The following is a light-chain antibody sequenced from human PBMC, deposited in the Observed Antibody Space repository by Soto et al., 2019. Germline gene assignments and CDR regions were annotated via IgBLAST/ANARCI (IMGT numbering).Light chain of an antibody. V-gene: IGKV3-15*01. CDR1: QSVSSN. J-gene: IGKJ1*01. Sequence: EIVMTQSPATLSVSPGERATLACRASQSVSSNSAWYQQKPGRAPRLRIYGASTMATGITARSSGSGSGTECTRTISSLQSDDFEVYYCQQYNNWTPTWTFGQGTKVEIK. CDR2: GAS. CDR3: QQYNNWTPTWT.